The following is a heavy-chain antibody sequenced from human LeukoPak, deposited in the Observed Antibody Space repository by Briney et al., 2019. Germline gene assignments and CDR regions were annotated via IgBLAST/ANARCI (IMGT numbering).Heavy chain of an antibody. Sequence: PSETLSLTCTVSVGSNSSGSYYWSWIRQPAGTGLEWIEHIYTCGSTNYNPSLKSRLSISVDTSMNQFSLKLSSVTAADTAVYYCARDGTTFGAFDIWGQGTMVTVSS. J-gene: IGHJ3*02. CDR2: IYTCGST. V-gene: IGHV4-61*09. D-gene: IGHD1-1*01. CDR3: ARDGTTFGAFDI. CDR1: VGSNSSGSYY.